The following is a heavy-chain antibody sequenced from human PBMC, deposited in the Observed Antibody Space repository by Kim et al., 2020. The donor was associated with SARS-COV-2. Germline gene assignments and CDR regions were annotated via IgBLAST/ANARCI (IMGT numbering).Heavy chain of an antibody. Sequence: TNYNPSLKSRVTISVDTSKNQFSLKLSSVTAADTAVYYCARDNGMTAFDIWGQGTMVTVSS. CDR3: ARDNGMTAFDI. V-gene: IGHV4-59*01. CDR2: T. J-gene: IGHJ3*02.